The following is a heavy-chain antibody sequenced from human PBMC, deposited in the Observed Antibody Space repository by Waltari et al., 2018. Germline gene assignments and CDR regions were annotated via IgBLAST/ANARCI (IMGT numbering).Heavy chain of an antibody. CDR2: IYPGDSDN. CDR1: GFGFSDYW. V-gene: IGHV5-51*01. CDR3: ARQGNIAYCGGDCYPDY. J-gene: IGHJ4*02. D-gene: IGHD2-21*02. Sequence: EVQLVQSGAEVKKAGESLKISCKGSGFGFSDYWFAWVRQMPRKGLEWMEIIYPGDSDNRNSPSFHGHVTISADKSVNTAYLQWSSLEASDTAMYYCARQGNIAYCGGDCYPDYWGQGTLVTVSS.